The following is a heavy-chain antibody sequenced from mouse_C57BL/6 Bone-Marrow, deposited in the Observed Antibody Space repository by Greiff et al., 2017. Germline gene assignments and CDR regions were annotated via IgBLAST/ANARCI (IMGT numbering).Heavy chain of an antibody. J-gene: IGHJ2*01. D-gene: IGHD2-4*01. CDR3: ARGGLRYFDY. V-gene: IGHV1-69*01. CDR2: IDPSDSYT. Sequence: QVHVKQPGAELVMPGASVKMSCKASGYTFTSYWMHWVKQRPGPGLEWIGEIDPSDSYTNYNQKFKGKATLTVDNSSSTAYRQLSSLTSEDSAVYYCARGGLRYFDYWGQGTTLTVSS. CDR1: GYTFTSYW.